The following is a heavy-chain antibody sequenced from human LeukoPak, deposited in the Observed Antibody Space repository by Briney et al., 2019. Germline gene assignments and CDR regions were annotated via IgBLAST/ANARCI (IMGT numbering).Heavy chain of an antibody. Sequence: PSETLSLTCDVYGGSFSGYYWGWIRQPPGKGLEWVGSIYYSGSTYYNPSLKSRVTISVDTSKNQFSLKLSSVTAADTAVYYCARDTLYSSGWYNDYWGQGTLVTVSS. D-gene: IGHD6-19*01. CDR3: ARDTLYSSGWYNDY. V-gene: IGHV4-34*01. J-gene: IGHJ4*02. CDR1: GGSFSGYY. CDR2: IYYSGST.